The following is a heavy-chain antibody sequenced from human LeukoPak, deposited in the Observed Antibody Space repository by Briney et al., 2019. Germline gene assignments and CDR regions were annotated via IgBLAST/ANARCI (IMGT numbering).Heavy chain of an antibody. J-gene: IGHJ3*02. Sequence: SETLSLTCAVYGGSFSDYYWTWIRQAPGKGLEWIGEINHSGSTNYNPSLKSRVTISVDTSKNQFSLKLSSVTAADTAVYYCARPMVRGVSNLFPRGAFDIWGQGTMVTVSS. D-gene: IGHD3-10*01. V-gene: IGHV4-34*01. CDR3: ARPMVRGVSNLFPRGAFDI. CDR2: INHSGST. CDR1: GGSFSDYY.